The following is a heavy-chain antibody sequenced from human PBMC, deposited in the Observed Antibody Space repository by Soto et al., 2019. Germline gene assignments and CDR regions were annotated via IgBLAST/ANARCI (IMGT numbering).Heavy chain of an antibody. J-gene: IGHJ4*02. V-gene: IGHV4-59*01. D-gene: IGHD4-17*01. CDR1: GGSISSYY. Sequence: SETLSLTCTVSGGSISSYYWSWIRQPPGKGLEWIGYIYYSGSTNYNPSLKSRVTISVDTSKNQFSLKLSSVTAADTAVYYCARENYGYFDYWGQGTLVTVSS. CDR3: ARENYGYFDY. CDR2: IYYSGST.